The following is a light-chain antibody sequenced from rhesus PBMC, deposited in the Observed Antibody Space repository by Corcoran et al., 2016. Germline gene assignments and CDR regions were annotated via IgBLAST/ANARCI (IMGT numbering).Light chain of an antibody. V-gene: IGKV3-42*02. J-gene: IGKJ2*01. CDR3: QQYNNWNS. Sequence: ETVVTQSPATLSLSPGERATLSCRASQSVGSNLAWYQQHPGQAPQPLIYDASSRATGIPARFSGSGSGTEFTLTISSLEPEDVGVYCCQQYNNWNSFGQGAKVEIK. CDR2: DAS. CDR1: QSVGSN.